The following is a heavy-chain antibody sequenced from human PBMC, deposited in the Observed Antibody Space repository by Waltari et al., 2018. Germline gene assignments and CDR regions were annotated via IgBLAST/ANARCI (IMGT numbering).Heavy chain of an antibody. V-gene: IGHV1-69*12. J-gene: IGHJ4*02. CDR1: GAAFSSYA. CDR3: ASGYSYDYLFDY. CDR2: INPTFGTA. D-gene: IGHD5-18*01. Sequence: QVHLVQSGPKVNKPGSSVKVSCTASGAAFSSYALIWVRQAPGQGREWMGGINPTFGTANYAQKFQGRVTTTADESTSTDYMELSSLRSEDKAVDYCASGYSYDYLFDYWGQGTLVTVSS.